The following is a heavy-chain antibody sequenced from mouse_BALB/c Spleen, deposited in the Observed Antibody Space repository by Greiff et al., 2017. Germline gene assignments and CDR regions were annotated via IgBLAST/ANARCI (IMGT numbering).Heavy chain of an antibody. CDR3: ARRAARGAMDY. Sequence: DVQLVESGGGLVKPGGSLKLSCAASGFTFSSYAMSWVRQTPGKRLEWVASISSGGSTYYPDSVKGRFTISRDNARNILYLQMSSLRSEDTAMYYSARRAARGAMDYWGQGTSVTVSS. CDR2: ISSGGST. J-gene: IGHJ4*01. CDR1: GFTFSSYA. D-gene: IGHD3-1*01. V-gene: IGHV5-6-5*01.